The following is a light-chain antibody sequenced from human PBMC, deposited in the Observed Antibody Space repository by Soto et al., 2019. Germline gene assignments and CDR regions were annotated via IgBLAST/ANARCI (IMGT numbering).Light chain of an antibody. CDR3: QQYNTWPRT. J-gene: IGKJ1*01. CDR1: QSIRDY. Sequence: TVLTPSPATLSVSPGSRPTLSCRASQSIRDYVAWFQQKPGKAPRLLIYGASTRATAIPARFSGSGSGTEFTLSISSLQSEDFAVYYCQQYNTWPRTFGQGTKVDIK. V-gene: IGKV3-15*01. CDR2: GAS.